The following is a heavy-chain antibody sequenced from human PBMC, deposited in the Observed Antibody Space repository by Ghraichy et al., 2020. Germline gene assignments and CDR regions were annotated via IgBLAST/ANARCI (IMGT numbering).Heavy chain of an antibody. Sequence: SETLSLTCTVSGGSISSGGYYWSWIRQHPGKGLEWIGYIYYSGSTYYNPSLKSRVTISVDTSKNQFSLKLSSVTAADTAVYYCARVGYGDYLNWFDPWGQGTLVTVSS. D-gene: IGHD4-17*01. CDR2: IYYSGST. CDR1: GGSISSGGYY. J-gene: IGHJ5*02. V-gene: IGHV4-31*03. CDR3: ARVGYGDYLNWFDP.